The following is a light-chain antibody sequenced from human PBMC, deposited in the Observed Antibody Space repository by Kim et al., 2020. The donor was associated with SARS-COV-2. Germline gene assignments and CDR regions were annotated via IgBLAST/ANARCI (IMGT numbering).Light chain of an antibody. Sequence: SYELTQPPSVSVAPGKTARITCGGDNIESKKVHWYQQRPGQAPILVIYYDNDRPSGIPERFSGSNSGNTATLTISRVDAGDEADYYCQVWDTASDHYVFG. CDR1: NIESKK. J-gene: IGLJ1*01. CDR2: YDN. CDR3: QVWDTASDHYV. V-gene: IGLV3-21*04.